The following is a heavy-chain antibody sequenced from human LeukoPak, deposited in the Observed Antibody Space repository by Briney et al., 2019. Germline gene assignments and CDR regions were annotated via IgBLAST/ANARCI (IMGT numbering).Heavy chain of an antibody. CDR2: ISAYNGNT. CDR1: GYTFTGYS. J-gene: IGHJ5*02. Sequence: ASVKVSCKASGYTFTGYSMHWVRQAPGQGLEWMGWISAYNGNTNYAQKLQGRVTMTTDTSTSTAYMELRSLRSDDTAVYYCARVTKASTSDMGYNWFDPWGQGTLVTVSS. CDR3: ARVTKASTSDMGYNWFDP. D-gene: IGHD2-15*01. V-gene: IGHV1-18*04.